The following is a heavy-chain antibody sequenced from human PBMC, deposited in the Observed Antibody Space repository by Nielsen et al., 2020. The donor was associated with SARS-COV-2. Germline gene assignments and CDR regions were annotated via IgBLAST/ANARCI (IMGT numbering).Heavy chain of an antibody. CDR2: FIPFLGKA. J-gene: IGHJ5*02. V-gene: IGHV1-69*04. D-gene: IGHD2-15*01. CDR1: GGTFRRHA. CDR3: ARDEGYCSGGSCFGFDP. Sequence: SVKVSCKAYGGTFRRHALSWARQAPGQGLEWMGRFIPFLGKANYAQKFQGRVTITADRSASTAYMELSSLTSEDTAVYYCARDEGYCSGGSCFGFDPWGQGTLVTVSS.